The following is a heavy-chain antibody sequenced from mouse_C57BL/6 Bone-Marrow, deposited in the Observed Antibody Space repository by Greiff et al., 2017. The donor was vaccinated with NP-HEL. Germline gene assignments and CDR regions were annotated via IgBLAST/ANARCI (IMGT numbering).Heavy chain of an antibody. V-gene: IGHV5-9-1*02. CDR3: TRGYLRYYSYYFDY. CDR1: GFTFSSYA. J-gene: IGHJ2*01. CDR2: ISSGGDYI. D-gene: IGHD1-1*01. Sequence: EVMLVESGEGLVKPGGSLKLSCAASGFTFSSYAMSWVRQTPEKRLEWVAYISSGGDYIYYADTVKGRFTISRDNARNTLYLQMSSLKSEDTAMYYCTRGYLRYYSYYFDYWGQGTTLTVSS.